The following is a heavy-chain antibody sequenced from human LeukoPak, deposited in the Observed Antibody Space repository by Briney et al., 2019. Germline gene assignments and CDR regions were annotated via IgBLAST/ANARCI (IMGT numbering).Heavy chain of an antibody. CDR3: VKAATFNGFDI. Sequence: PGGSLRLSCAASGFTFSSYAMSWVRQAPGKGLEWVSAISGSGGSTYYADSVKGRFTISRDNSKNTLYLQMNSLRDEETAIYYCVKAATFNGFDIWGQGTMVTVCS. CDR2: ISGSGGST. CDR1: GFTFSSYA. V-gene: IGHV3-23*01. J-gene: IGHJ3*02.